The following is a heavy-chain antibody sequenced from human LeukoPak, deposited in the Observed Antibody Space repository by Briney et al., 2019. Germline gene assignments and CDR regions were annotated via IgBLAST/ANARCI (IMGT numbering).Heavy chain of an antibody. V-gene: IGHV4-39*01. J-gene: IGHJ5*01. CDR3: GGHEGRGGATRGAFDS. CDR2: VYYGRTT. Sequence: SETLSLTCTVSAASFISSSHHWGWIRQSPGKGLEWIGTVYYGRTTYYNPSLDGRVTISLDTSANHFSLQLNSVTAADTAGYYWGGHEGRGGATRGAFDSWGQGSLVTASS. D-gene: IGHD4/OR15-4a*01. CDR1: AASFISSSHH.